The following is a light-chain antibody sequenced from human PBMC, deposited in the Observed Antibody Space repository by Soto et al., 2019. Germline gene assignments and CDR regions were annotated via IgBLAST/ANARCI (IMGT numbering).Light chain of an antibody. V-gene: IGLV6-57*02. CDR1: SGSIASNY. Sequence: LTQPHSVSESPGKTVTISCTGSSGSIASNYVQWYQQRPGSAPTTVIYEDNQRPSGVPDRFSGSIDSSSNSASLTISGLKTEDEADYYCQSYDSSNHDVVFGGGTKVTVL. J-gene: IGLJ2*01. CDR2: EDN. CDR3: QSYDSSNHDVV.